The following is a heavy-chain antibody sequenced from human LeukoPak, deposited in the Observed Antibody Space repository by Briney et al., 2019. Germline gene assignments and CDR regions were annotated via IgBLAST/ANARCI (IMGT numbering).Heavy chain of an antibody. D-gene: IGHD2-15*01. V-gene: IGHV4-39*01. CDR2: IYYSGST. CDR3: ARHTIVLGYCSGGSCYPQAGYNWFDP. CDR1: GGSISSSRYY. J-gene: IGHJ5*02. Sequence: PSETLSLTCTVSGGSISSSRYYWGWIRQPPGKGLEWIGSIYYSGSTYYNPSLKSRVTISVDTSKNQFSLKLSSVTAADTAVYYCARHTIVLGYCSGGSCYPQAGYNWFDPWGQGTLVTVSS.